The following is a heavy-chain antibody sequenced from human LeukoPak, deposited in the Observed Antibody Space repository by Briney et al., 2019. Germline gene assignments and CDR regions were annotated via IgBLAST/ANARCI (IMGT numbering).Heavy chain of an antibody. CDR3: ARYVGGYSYGYSFDY. CDR2: INHSGST. V-gene: IGHV4-34*01. Sequence: PSETLSLTCAVYGGSFSGYYWSWIRQPPGKGLEWIGEINHSGSTHYNPSLKSRVTISVDTSKNQFSLKLSSVTAADTAVYYCARYVGGYSYGYSFDYWGQGTLVTVSS. D-gene: IGHD5-18*01. CDR1: GGSFSGYY. J-gene: IGHJ4*02.